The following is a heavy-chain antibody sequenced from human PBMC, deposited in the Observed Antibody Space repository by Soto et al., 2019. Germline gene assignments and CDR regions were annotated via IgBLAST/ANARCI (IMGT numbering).Heavy chain of an antibody. CDR1: GFTFGSYA. CDR2: ISGRGDNT. J-gene: IGHJ4*02. Sequence: GGSLRLSCAASGFTFGSYAMSWVRQAPGKGLEWVSAISGRGDNTYYADSVKGRFTISRDNSKNTLYLQMNSLRAEDTAVYYCAISRYSSSWYYFDYWGQGTLVTVSS. CDR3: AISRYSSSWYYFDY. D-gene: IGHD6-13*01. V-gene: IGHV3-23*01.